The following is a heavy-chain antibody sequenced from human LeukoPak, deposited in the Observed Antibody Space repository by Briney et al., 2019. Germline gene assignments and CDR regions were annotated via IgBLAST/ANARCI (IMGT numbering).Heavy chain of an antibody. CDR2: ISGSGGST. D-gene: IGHD1-26*01. CDR1: GFTFSSYA. V-gene: IGHV3-23*01. Sequence: GGSLRLSCAASGFTFSSYAMSWVRQAPGKGLEWVSGISGSGGSTYYADSVKGRFTISRDNSKNTLYLQMNSLRAEDTAVYYCASHSGSYGKMDYWGQGTLVTVSS. J-gene: IGHJ4*02. CDR3: ASHSGSYGKMDY.